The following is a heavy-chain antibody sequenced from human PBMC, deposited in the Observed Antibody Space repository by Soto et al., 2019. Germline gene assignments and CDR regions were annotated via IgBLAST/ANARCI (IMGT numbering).Heavy chain of an antibody. V-gene: IGHV4-59*01. CDR2: IYYTGTT. CDR1: GDSISTYY. CDR3: ALGRVYRVEY. J-gene: IGHJ4*02. Sequence: QVQLQESGPGLVKPSETLSLTCTVSGDSISTYYWTWVRQPPGKGLEWIGYIYYTGTTNYNPSLQRRVTISIGRSKNQFSLRLTSVTAADPAVYLCALGRVYRVEYWGPGTLVTVSS. D-gene: IGHD3-16*01.